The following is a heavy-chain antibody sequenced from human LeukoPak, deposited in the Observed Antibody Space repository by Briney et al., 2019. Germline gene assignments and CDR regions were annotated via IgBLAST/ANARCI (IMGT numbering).Heavy chain of an antibody. Sequence: GGSLRLSCAASGFTFSSYSMNWVRQAPGKGLEWVSSISSSSSYIYYADSAKGRFTISRDNAKNSLYLQMNSLRAEDTAVYYCARGLAAKKPIDYWGQGTLVTVSS. CDR1: GFTFSSYS. D-gene: IGHD2-15*01. J-gene: IGHJ4*02. V-gene: IGHV3-21*01. CDR2: ISSSSSYI. CDR3: ARGLAAKKPIDY.